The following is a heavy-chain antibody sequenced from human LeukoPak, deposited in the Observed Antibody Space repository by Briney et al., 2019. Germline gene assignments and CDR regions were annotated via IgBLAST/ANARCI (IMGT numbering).Heavy chain of an antibody. CDR1: GGTFSSYA. J-gene: IGHJ4*02. CDR2: IIPILGIA. Sequence: SVKVSCKASGGTFSSYAISWVRQAPGQGLEWMGRIIPILGIANYAQKFQGRVTITADKSTSTAYVELSSLRSEDTAVYYCAPKRKYCSGGSCYHYWGQGTLVTVSS. CDR3: APKRKYCSGGSCYHY. V-gene: IGHV1-69*04. D-gene: IGHD2-15*01.